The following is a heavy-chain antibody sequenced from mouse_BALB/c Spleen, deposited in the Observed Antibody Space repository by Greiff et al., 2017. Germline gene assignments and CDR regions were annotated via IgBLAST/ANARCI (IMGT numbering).Heavy chain of an antibody. V-gene: IGHV1-5*01. D-gene: IGHD3-1*01. CDR3: TRGRAYYAMDY. J-gene: IGHJ4*01. CDR1: GYTFTSYW. CDR2: IYPGNSDT. Sequence: VQLQQSGPELVRPGASVKMSCKASGYTFTSYWMHWVKQRPGQGLEWIGAIYPGNSDTSYNQKFKGKAKLTAVTSTSTAYMELSSLTNEDSAVYYCTRGRAYYAMDYWGQGTTLTVSS.